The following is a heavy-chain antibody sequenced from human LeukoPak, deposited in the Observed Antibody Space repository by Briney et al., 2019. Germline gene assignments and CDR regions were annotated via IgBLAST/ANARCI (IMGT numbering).Heavy chain of an antibody. V-gene: IGHV3-30*18. J-gene: IGHJ3*02. Sequence: GRSLSLSCAASGFTFSGYGLHWVREGPGKGLEWGTVISKDGSKKYYADSVKGRFTISRDNSQNTPYLQMNSLRAEDTAVYYCAKDTSDFILTGYLNAFDIWGQGTMVTVSS. CDR1: GFTFSGYG. CDR3: AKDTSDFILTGYLNAFDI. D-gene: IGHD3-9*01. CDR2: ISKDGSKK.